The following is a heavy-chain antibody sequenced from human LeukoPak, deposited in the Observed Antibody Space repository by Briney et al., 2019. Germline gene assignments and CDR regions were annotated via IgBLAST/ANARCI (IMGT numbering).Heavy chain of an antibody. CDR1: GGSISSYY. CDR2: IYYSGST. Sequence: SETLSLTCTVSGGSISSYYWSWIRQPPGKGLEWIGYIYYSGSTNYNPSLKSRVTISVDTSKNQFSLKLSSVTAADTAVYYCASLPDGYRSWYRDAFDIWGQGKMVTVSS. J-gene: IGHJ3*02. CDR3: ASLPDGYRSWYRDAFDI. D-gene: IGHD6-13*01. V-gene: IGHV4-59*01.